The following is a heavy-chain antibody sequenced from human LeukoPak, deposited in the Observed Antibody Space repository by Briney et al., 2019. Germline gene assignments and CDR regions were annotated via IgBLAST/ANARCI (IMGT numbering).Heavy chain of an antibody. CDR1: GYSITRGYF. CDR3: ARHRTSGSYYNPFDY. CDR2: MFHSGST. Sequence: PSETLSLTCTVSGYSITRGYFWGWIRQSPGKGLEWIASMFHSGSTYYNPSLKSRVTMSVDTSKNQFSLRLSSVTAADTAVYYCARHRTSGSYYNPFDYWGQGTLVTVSS. J-gene: IGHJ4*02. D-gene: IGHD3-10*01. V-gene: IGHV4-38-2*02.